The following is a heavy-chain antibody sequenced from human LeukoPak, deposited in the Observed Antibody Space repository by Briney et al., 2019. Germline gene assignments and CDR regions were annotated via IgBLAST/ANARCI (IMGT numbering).Heavy chain of an antibody. CDR3: SRSELGGVYFQQ. J-gene: IGHJ1*01. CDR2: INHSGST. CDR1: GGSFSGYY. D-gene: IGHD3-16*01. Sequence: SSETLSLTCAVYGGSFSGYYWSWIRQPPGKGLEWIGEINHSGSTNYNPSLKSRVTTSLDKSKNQFSLNVTSVTAADTAVYYCSRSELGGVYFQQWGQGTLVTVSS. V-gene: IGHV4-34*01.